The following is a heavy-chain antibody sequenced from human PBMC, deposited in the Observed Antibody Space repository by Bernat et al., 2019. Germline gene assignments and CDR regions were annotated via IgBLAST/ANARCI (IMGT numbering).Heavy chain of an antibody. CDR1: GGSISSGDYY. V-gene: IGHV4-30-4*01. J-gene: IGHJ2*01. CDR2: IYHSGST. CDR3: ARTYVWGSYRQNWYFDL. Sequence: QVQLQESGPGLVKPSQTLSLTCTVSGGSISSGDYYWSWIRQPPGKGLEWIGYIYHSGSTYYNPSLKSRVTISVDRSKNQFSLKLSSVTAADTAVYYCARTYVWGSYRQNWYFDLWGRGTLVTVSS. D-gene: IGHD3-16*02.